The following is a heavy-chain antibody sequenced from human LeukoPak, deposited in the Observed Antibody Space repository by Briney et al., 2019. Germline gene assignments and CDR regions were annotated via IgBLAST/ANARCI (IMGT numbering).Heavy chain of an antibody. D-gene: IGHD3-9*01. CDR3: ARGRYFDSHY. V-gene: IGHV4-34*01. CDR1: GGSFSGYY. Sequence: PSETLSLTCAVYGGSFSGYYWSWIRQPPGKGLEWIGEINHSGSTNYNPSLKSRVTISVDTSKNQFSLKLSSVTAADTAVHYCARGRYFDSHYWGQGTLVTVSS. CDR2: INHSGST. J-gene: IGHJ4*02.